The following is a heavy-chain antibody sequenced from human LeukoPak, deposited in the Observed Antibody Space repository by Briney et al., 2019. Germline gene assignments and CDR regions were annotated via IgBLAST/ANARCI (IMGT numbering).Heavy chain of an antibody. V-gene: IGHV3-23*01. CDR1: GFTFSTYA. CDR3: AKERYYEFWSGPFGFPI. J-gene: IGHJ3*02. CDR2: ISGSGDNT. D-gene: IGHD3-3*01. Sequence: GGSLSLSCAVSGFTFSTYAMNWVRQASGKGLEWVSTISGSGDNTSYADSVKGRFTISRDNSKNTLYLQMNSLRVDDTAIYYCAKERYYEFWSGPFGFPIWSQGTMVTVSS.